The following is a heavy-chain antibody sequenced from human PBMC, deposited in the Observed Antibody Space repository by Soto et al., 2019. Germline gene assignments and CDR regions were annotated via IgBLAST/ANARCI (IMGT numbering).Heavy chain of an antibody. Sequence: PGESLKISCTGSGYSFSSYWIGWVRQMPGKGLEWMGIIYPGDSDTRYSPSFRGQVTMSADKSTNTAFLQWSSLKASDTAMYYCARSKSHIVGTTTPWIEDYYYYGLDVWGQGTTVTVSS. CDR1: GYSFSSYW. D-gene: IGHD1-26*01. CDR2: IYPGDSDT. J-gene: IGHJ6*02. CDR3: ARSKSHIVGTTTPWIEDYYYYGLDV. V-gene: IGHV5-51*01.